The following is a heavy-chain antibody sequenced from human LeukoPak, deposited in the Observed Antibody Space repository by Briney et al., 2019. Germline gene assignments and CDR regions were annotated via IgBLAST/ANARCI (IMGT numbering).Heavy chain of an antibody. V-gene: IGHV1-69*13. Sequence: ASVKVSCKASGGTFSSYAISWVRQAPGQGLEWMGGIIPIFGTANYAQKFQGRVTITADESTSTAYMELSSLRSEGTAVYYCARDQDPAGDTAMVNFDYWGQGTLVTVSS. CDR3: ARDQDPAGDTAMVNFDY. J-gene: IGHJ4*02. CDR1: GGTFSSYA. D-gene: IGHD5-18*01. CDR2: IIPIFGTA.